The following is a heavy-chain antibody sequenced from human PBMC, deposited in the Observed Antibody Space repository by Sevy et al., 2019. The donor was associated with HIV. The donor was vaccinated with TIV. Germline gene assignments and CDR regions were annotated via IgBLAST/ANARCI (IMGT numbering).Heavy chain of an antibody. CDR2: IYYSGST. CDR3: AREDAARRFDY. J-gene: IGHJ4*02. Sequence: SETLSLTCTVSGGSVSSGSYYRSWIRQSPGKGLEWIGYIYYSGSTNYNPSLKSRVTISVDTSKNQFSLKLSSVTAADTAVYYCAREDAARRFDYWGQGTLVTVSS. CDR1: GGSVSSGSYY. D-gene: IGHD6-6*01. V-gene: IGHV4-61*01.